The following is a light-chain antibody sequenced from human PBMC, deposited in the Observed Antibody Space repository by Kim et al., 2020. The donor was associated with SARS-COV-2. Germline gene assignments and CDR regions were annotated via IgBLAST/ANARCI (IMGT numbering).Light chain of an antibody. Sequence: APRKTARITCGGNNIGSKNVHWYQQKPGQAPGLDIYYDSDRPSGIPERFSGSNSGNTATLTISRVEAGDEADYYCQVWDSSSDHRVFGGGTQLTVL. J-gene: IGLJ3*02. CDR3: QVWDSSSDHRV. CDR2: YDS. V-gene: IGLV3-21*04. CDR1: NIGSKN.